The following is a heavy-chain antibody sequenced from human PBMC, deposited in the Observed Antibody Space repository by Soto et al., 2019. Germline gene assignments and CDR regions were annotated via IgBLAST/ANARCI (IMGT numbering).Heavy chain of an antibody. CDR1: GGSISSSIYY. V-gene: IGHV4-39*01. Sequence: QLQLQESGPGLVKPSETLSLTCTVSGGSISSSIYYWGWIRQPPGKVLEWIGSVYYSGTTYYNPALESPPTTSITTSKNLLPRKLSAMTAAAPAVYSCARLRNLGLSSGWIPTFDYWGQGTLVTVSS. CDR2: VYYSGTT. CDR3: ARLRNLGLSSGWIPTFDY. D-gene: IGHD6-19*01. J-gene: IGHJ4*02.